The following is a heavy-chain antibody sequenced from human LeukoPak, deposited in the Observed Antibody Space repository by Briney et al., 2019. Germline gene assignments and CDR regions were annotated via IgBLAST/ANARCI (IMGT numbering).Heavy chain of an antibody. D-gene: IGHD5-18*01. CDR3: ARGTYSSRLNY. CDR1: GGSISSYY. CDR2: IYYSGST. Sequence: PSETLSLTCTVSGGSISSYYWSWIRQPPGKGLEWIGYIYYSGSTNYNPSLKSRVTISVDTSKNQFSLKLTSVTAADTAVYYCARGTYSSRLNYWGQGTLVTVSS. J-gene: IGHJ4*02. V-gene: IGHV4-59*12.